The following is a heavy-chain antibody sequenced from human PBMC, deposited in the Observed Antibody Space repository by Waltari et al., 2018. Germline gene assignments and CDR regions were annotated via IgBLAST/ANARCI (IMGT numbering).Heavy chain of an antibody. D-gene: IGHD3-10*01. CDR1: GAPIPNSNSY. J-gene: IGHJ6*03. Sequence: QLQLQESGPGLVKPSETLSLTCSVSGAPIPNSNSYWSWIRQPPGKGLEWIGSIYYRGSTYSSPSLKSRGTISLDTSKNRLSLKVSSVTVADTAIYFCARNMESPYNAPYYFYYMDVWGKGTTVTVSS. V-gene: IGHV4-39*01. CDR2: IYYRGST. CDR3: ARNMESPYNAPYYFYYMDV.